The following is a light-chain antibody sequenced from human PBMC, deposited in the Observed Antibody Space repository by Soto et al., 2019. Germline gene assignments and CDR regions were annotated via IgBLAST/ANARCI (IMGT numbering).Light chain of an antibody. CDR3: QQHSHWPPWT. Sequence: DFVMTQAPDSLAVSLGERATINCKSSQSVLYNSNNKNHLGWFQQKPGHPPKLLIYGASFRPSGVPDRFSGSGSGTDFTLTISSLEPEDFAVYYCQQHSHWPPWTFGQGTRVEIQ. V-gene: IGKV4-1*01. J-gene: IGKJ1*01. CDR2: GAS. CDR1: QSVLYNSNNKNH.